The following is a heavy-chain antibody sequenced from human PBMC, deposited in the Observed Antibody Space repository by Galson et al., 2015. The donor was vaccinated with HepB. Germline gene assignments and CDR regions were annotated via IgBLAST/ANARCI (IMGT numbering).Heavy chain of an antibody. Sequence: SLRLSCAASEFTFSNAWMSWVRQAPGKGLEWVGRIKRKTDGGTTDFAAPVKGRFTISRDDSENTLYLQMNSLETGDTAIYYCTTDKVIWGMTTFYYYGMDVWGQGTTVTVSS. CDR1: EFTFSNAW. CDR3: TTDKVIWGMTTFYYYGMDV. D-gene: IGHD3-16*01. V-gene: IGHV3-15*01. CDR2: IKRKTDGGTT. J-gene: IGHJ6*02.